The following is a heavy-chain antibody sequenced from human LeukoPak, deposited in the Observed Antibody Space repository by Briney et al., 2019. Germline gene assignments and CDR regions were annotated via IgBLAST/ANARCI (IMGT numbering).Heavy chain of an antibody. V-gene: IGHV3-23*01. J-gene: IGHJ3*02. CDR2: ISGSGGST. CDR3: ATLAAAVSVAFDI. Sequence: GGSLRLSCAASGFTFSSYAMSWVRQAPGKGLEWVSAISGSGGSTYYADSVKGRFTISRDNSKDTLYLQMNSLRAEDTAVYYCATLAAAVSVAFDIWGQGTMVTVSS. D-gene: IGHD6-13*01. CDR1: GFTFSSYA.